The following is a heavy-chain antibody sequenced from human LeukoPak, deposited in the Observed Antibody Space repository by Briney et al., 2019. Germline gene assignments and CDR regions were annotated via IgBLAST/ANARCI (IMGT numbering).Heavy chain of an antibody. CDR3: ARDYVGDNWFDP. Sequence: ASVKVSCKASGYTFTDYYMHWVRQAPGQGLEWMGWISPNSGGTNYAQKFQGRVTMTRDTSISTAYMELSRLRSDDTAVYYCARDYVGDNWFDPWGQGTLVTVSS. J-gene: IGHJ5*02. V-gene: IGHV1-2*02. CDR1: GYTFTDYY. D-gene: IGHD3-16*01. CDR2: ISPNSGGT.